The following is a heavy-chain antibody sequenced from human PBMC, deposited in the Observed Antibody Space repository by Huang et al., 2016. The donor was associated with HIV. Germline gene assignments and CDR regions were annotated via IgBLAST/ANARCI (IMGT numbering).Heavy chain of an antibody. Sequence: EVQLVESGGGVVQPGGSLRLSCVASGFTFYTYSMNWVRQAPGKGLDWLSYISSSDSTIYYADCVKGRFTISRDNAKNSRYLQMNSRRAEDTAVYYCARDLPGGITGVTVGLDYWGQGTLVSVSS. V-gene: IGHV3-48*01. CDR1: GFTFYTYS. J-gene: IGHJ4*02. CDR3: ARDLPGGITGVTVGLDY. D-gene: IGHD1-20*01. CDR2: ISSSDSTI.